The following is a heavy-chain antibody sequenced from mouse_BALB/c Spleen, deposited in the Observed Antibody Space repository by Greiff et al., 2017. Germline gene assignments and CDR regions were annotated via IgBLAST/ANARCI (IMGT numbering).Heavy chain of an antibody. Sequence: EVQRVESGGGLVKPGGSLKLSCAASGFTFSSYAISWVRQTPEKRLEWVASISSGGSTYYPDSVKGRFTISRDNARNILYLQMSSLRSEDTAMYYCARMITTVGNAMDYWGQGTSVTVSS. J-gene: IGHJ4*01. CDR1: GFTFSSYA. CDR2: ISSGGST. CDR3: ARMITTVGNAMDY. V-gene: IGHV5-6-5*01. D-gene: IGHD2-4*01.